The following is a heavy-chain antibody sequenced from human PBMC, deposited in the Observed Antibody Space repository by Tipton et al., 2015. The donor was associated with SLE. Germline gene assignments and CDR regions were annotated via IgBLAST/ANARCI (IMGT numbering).Heavy chain of an antibody. CDR3: ARQGTSEWDYFDY. CDR2: IYPADSDT. D-gene: IGHD1-14*01. CDR1: GYSFTSYW. J-gene: IGHJ4*02. Sequence: GAEVKKPGESLKISCKGSGYSFTSYWIAWVRQMPGKGLEWMGIIYPADSDTRYSPSFQGQVTISADKSISTAYLQWSSLKASDTAMYYCARQGTSEWDYFDYWGQGTLVTVSS. V-gene: IGHV5-51*01.